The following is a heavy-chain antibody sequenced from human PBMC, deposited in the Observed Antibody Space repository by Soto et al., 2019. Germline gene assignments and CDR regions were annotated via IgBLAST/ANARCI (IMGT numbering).Heavy chain of an antibody. D-gene: IGHD6-19*01. V-gene: IGHV1-18*01. Sequence: QDQLVQSGAEVKKPGASVTVSCKASGYSFTNYGITWVRQAPGQGLEWMGWISGFNGNTHYAQKHQGRVTMTTDASTSTAYMEVRSVRSDDTAVYYCARDRGVAPPVAGNTHYYYYMDVWGKGTTVTVSS. J-gene: IGHJ6*03. CDR3: ARDRGVAPPVAGNTHYYYYMDV. CDR2: ISGFNGNT. CDR1: GYSFTNYG.